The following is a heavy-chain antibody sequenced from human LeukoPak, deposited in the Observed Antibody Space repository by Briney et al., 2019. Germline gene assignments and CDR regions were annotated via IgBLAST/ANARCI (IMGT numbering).Heavy chain of an antibody. Sequence: PSQTLSLSSTVSRDSLSSAGYYWSCISQQPGNGMESNGYIDESVSTYYNPSLKSRATTSVNTTKNRFSLKLSSGTAADTAVYYCARLPARILEWKIVAAADYYYGMDVWGQGTTVTVSS. CDR2: IDESVST. CDR3: ARLPARILEWKIVAAADYYYGMDV. V-gene: IGHV4-31*03. D-gene: IGHD3-3*01. CDR1: RDSLSSAGYY. J-gene: IGHJ6*02.